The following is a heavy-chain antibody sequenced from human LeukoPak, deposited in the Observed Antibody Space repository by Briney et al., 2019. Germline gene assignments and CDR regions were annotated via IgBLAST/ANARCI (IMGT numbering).Heavy chain of an antibody. Sequence: ASVKVSCKASGYTFTDYQIYWVRQATGQGLECVGWINPNSGGTNYAQKFQGRVTMTRDTSISTAYMEMSRLTSDDTAVFYCARNYLGLHYSGQGTLVTVSS. D-gene: IGHD3-16*01. CDR2: INPNSGGT. CDR1: GYTFTDYQ. J-gene: IGHJ4*02. V-gene: IGHV1-2*02. CDR3: ARNYLGLHY.